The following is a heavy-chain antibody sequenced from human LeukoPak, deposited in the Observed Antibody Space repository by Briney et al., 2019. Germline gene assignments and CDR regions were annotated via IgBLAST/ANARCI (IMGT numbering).Heavy chain of an antibody. Sequence: SVKVSCKASGGTFSSYAISWVRQAPGQGLEWMGGIIPIFGTANYAQKFQGRVTITADESTSTAYMELSSLRSEDTAVYYCASPLAVGATIPFDYWGQGTLVTVSS. CDR3: ASPLAVGATIPFDY. CDR2: IIPIFGTA. V-gene: IGHV1-69*13. D-gene: IGHD1-26*01. J-gene: IGHJ4*02. CDR1: GGTFSSYA.